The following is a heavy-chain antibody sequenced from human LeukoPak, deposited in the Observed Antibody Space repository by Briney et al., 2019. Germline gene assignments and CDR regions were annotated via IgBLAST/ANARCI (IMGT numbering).Heavy chain of an antibody. V-gene: IGHV1-69*06. D-gene: IGHD3-10*01. CDR2: IIPIFGTA. Sequence: GASVKVSCKASGGTLTSYAISWVRQAPGQGLEWMGGIIPIFGTANYAQKFQGRVTITADKSTSTAYMELSSLRSEDTAVYYCARGISPYYGSGSRSYYFDYWGQGTLVTVSS. CDR1: GGTLTSYA. CDR3: ARGISPYYGSGSRSYYFDY. J-gene: IGHJ4*02.